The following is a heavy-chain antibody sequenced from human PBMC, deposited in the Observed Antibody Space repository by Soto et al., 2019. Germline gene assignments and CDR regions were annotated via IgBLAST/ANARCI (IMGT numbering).Heavy chain of an antibody. CDR1: GFTLKSNS. V-gene: IGHV3-48*02. D-gene: IGHD1-1*01. Sequence: EVKLVESGGGLVQPGGSLRLSCAASGFTLKSNSMNWVRQAPGKGLEWVSYISSSSSVKYYADSVKGRFTISRDNDKNSLHLKMNSLRDEDTAVYYCARGELDRTIYNWGQGTLVTVSS. J-gene: IGHJ4*02. CDR3: ARGELDRTIYN. CDR2: ISSSSSVK.